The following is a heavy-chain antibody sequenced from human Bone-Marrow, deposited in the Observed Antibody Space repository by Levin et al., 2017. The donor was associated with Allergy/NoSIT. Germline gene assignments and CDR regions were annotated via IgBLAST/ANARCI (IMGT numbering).Heavy chain of an antibody. CDR2: IRTRTYGGTA. CDR3: TRDGVRGSSSPYNWFDP. CDR1: GFMFGDYG. J-gene: IGHJ5*02. Sequence: HPGGSLRLSCTGSGFMFGDYGMSWFRQAPGKGLEWVGFIRTRTYGGTAEYAASVKGRFIILRDDSKTIAYLRMNSLKTEDTAVYYCTRDGVRGSSSPYNWFDPWGQGTLVTVSS. V-gene: IGHV3-49*03. D-gene: IGHD6-6*01.